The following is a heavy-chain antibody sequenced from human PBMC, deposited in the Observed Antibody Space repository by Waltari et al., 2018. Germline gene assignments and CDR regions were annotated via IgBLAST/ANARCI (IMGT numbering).Heavy chain of an antibody. J-gene: IGHJ4*02. CDR2: ISSSCSYV. CDR3: ARQVWGSSWYVPGPVHY. V-gene: IGHV3-21*01. Sequence: EVQLVESGGGLVKPGGSLRLSCAASGFTFSSYSMNWVRQAPGKGLELFSSISSSCSYVDYAASVKGRFTISRDNAKNSLYLQRNSLRAEDTAVYYCARQVWGSSWYVPGPVHYWGQGTLVTVSS. D-gene: IGHD6-13*01. CDR1: GFTFSSYS.